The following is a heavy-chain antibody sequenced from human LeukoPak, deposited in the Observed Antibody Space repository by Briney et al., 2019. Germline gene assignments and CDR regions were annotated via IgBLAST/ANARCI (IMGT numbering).Heavy chain of an antibody. J-gene: IGHJ4*02. CDR1: GFTFSSYA. D-gene: IGHD6-19*01. V-gene: IGHV3-23*01. CDR3: AKTTTGYSSGRYPGWPVDY. CDR2: ISGSGCIA. Sequence: GGSLRLSCAASGFTFSSYAIYWVRQAPGKGLEWVSGISGSGCIAYFADPVKGRFTISRDNSKNTVYLQMNSLRAEDTAVYYCAKTTTGYSSGRYPGWPVDYWGQGTLVTVSS.